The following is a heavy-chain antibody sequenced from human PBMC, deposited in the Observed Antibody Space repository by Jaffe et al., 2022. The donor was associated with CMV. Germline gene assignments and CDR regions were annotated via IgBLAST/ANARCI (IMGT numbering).Heavy chain of an antibody. CDR1: GFTFSSYA. D-gene: IGHD6-19*01. J-gene: IGHJ6*02. V-gene: IGHV3-23*01. Sequence: EVQLLESGGGLVQPGGSLRLSCAASGFTFSSYAMSWVRQAPGKGLEWVSAISGSGGSTYYADSVKGRFTISRDNSKNTLYLQMNSLRAEDTAVYYCAKARIAVAGRTLNYYGMDVWGQGTTVTVSS. CDR3: AKARIAVAGRTLNYYGMDV. CDR2: ISGSGGST.